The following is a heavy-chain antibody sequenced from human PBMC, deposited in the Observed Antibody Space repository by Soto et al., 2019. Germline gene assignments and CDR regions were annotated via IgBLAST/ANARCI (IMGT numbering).Heavy chain of an antibody. V-gene: IGHV3-23*01. CDR1: GFTFSSYA. D-gene: IGHD2-2*01. J-gene: IGHJ4*02. Sequence: EVQLLESGGGLVQPGGSLRLSCAASGFTFSSYAMSWVRQAPGKGLEWVSAISGSGGSTYYADSVKGRFTISRDNSKNTLYLQMNSLRAEDTAVYYCAKVLRKNIVVVPAADPFDYWGQGTLVTVSS. CDR3: AKVLRKNIVVVPAADPFDY. CDR2: ISGSGGST.